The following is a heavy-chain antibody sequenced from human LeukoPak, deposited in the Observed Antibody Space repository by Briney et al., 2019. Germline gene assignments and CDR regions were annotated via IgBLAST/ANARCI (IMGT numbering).Heavy chain of an antibody. J-gene: IGHJ6*03. D-gene: IGHD5-24*01. CDR2: ISSSSSYI. CDR1: GFTFSSYS. V-gene: IGHV3-21*01. CDR3: ARDRSRDGCNSHMDV. Sequence: GGSLRLSCAASGFTFSSYSMNWVRQAPGKGLEWVSSISSSSSYIYYADSVKGRFTISRDNAKNSLYLQMNSLRAEDTAVYYCARDRSRDGCNSHMDVWGKGTTVTVSS.